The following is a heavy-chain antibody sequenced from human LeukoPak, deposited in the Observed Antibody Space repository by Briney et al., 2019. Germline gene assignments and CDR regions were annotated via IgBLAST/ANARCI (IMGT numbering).Heavy chain of an antibody. D-gene: IGHD2-2*01. Sequence: SGGSLRLSCAASGFTFSSYDMHWVRQATGKGLEWVSRIGTAGDTYYPGSVKGRFTISRENAKNSLYLQMNSLRAGDTAVYYCARGSRYQLLWSAYYYYGMDVWGQGTTVTVSS. V-gene: IGHV3-13*01. CDR1: GFTFSSYD. CDR3: ARGSRYQLLWSAYYYYGMDV. J-gene: IGHJ6*02. CDR2: IGTAGDT.